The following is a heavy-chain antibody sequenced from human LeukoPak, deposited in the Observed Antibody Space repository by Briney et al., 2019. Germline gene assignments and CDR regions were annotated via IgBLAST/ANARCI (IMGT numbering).Heavy chain of an antibody. CDR3: ARQFGGRLDGAFDI. J-gene: IGHJ3*02. CDR2: IDSSDSYT. D-gene: IGHD3-16*01. CDR1: GDRFPTSW. Sequence: GESLQISCKGSGDRFPTSWINWVRQMPGKGLEWMGRIDSSDSYTNYSPSFQGHVTISADKSISTAYLQWSSLKASDTAMYYCARQFGGRLDGAFDIWGQGTMLTLSS. V-gene: IGHV5-10-1*01.